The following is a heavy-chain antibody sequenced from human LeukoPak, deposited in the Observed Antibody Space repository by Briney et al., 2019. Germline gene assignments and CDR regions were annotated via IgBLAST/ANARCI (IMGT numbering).Heavy chain of an antibody. D-gene: IGHD3-3*01. CDR2: ISYDESNK. CDR1: GFTFSSSA. J-gene: IGHJ6*02. CDR3: ARGTDTKPLRSGYWVDV. V-gene: IGHV3-30*03. Sequence: PGGSLRLSCAASGFTFSSSAMRWVRQAPGKGLEWVAVISYDESNKYYADPVKGRFTLYRDNSKNTLYLQMNSLRAEDTAVYYCARGTDTKPLRSGYWVDVWGQGTTLTVSS.